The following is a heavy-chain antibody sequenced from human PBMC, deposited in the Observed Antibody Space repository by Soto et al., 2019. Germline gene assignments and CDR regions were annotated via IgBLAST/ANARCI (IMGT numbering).Heavy chain of an antibody. CDR3: ARDDYGDYVYFQH. V-gene: IGHV3-48*01. J-gene: IGHJ1*01. Sequence: GGSLRLSCAASGFTFSSYSMNWVRQAPGKGLEWVSYISSSSSTIYYADSVKGRFTISRDNAKNSLYLQMNSLRAEDTAVYYCARDDYGDYVYFQHWGQGTLVTVSS. CDR1: GFTFSSYS. CDR2: ISSSSSTI. D-gene: IGHD4-17*01.